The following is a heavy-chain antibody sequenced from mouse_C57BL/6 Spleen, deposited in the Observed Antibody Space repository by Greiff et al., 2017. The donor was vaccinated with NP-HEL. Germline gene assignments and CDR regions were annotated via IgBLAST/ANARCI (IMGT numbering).Heavy chain of an antibody. V-gene: IGHV5-9-1*02. CDR3: TRGYDGLFAY. CDR1: GFTFSSYA. J-gene: IGHJ3*01. Sequence: EVMLVESGEGLVKPGGSLKLSCAASGFTFSSYAMSWVRQTPEKRLEWVAYISSGGDYIYYADTVKGRFTISRDNARNTLYLQMSSLKSEDTAMYYCTRGYDGLFAYWGQGTLVTVSA. D-gene: IGHD2-3*01. CDR2: ISSGGDYI.